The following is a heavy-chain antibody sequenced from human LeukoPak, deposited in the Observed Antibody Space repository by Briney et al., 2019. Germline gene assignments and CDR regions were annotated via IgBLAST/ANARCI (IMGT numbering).Heavy chain of an antibody. D-gene: IGHD6-13*01. J-gene: IGHJ5*02. CDR3: ARGRGAAGTYWFDP. CDR2: MNPNSGNT. Sequence: ASVKVSCKASGYTFTGSYMHWVRQAPGQGLEWMGWMNPNSGNTGYAQKFQGRVTMTRNTSISTAYMELSSLRSEDTAAYYCARGRGAAGTYWFDPWGQGTLVTVSS. CDR1: GYTFTGSY. V-gene: IGHV1-8*02.